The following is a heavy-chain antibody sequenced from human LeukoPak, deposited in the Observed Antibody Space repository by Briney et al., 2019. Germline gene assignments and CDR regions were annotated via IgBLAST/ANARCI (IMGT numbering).Heavy chain of an antibody. CDR3: ARHGNPYYDLLTGYFDP. D-gene: IGHD3-9*01. Sequence: SETLSLTCTVSGDSISHTNYYWGWIRQSPGRGLEWIGSVYYSGSTYYNPSLKSRVTISVHASSNQFSLNLRSVTAADTAVYFCARHGNPYYDLLTGYFDPCGQGTLVTVSS. V-gene: IGHV4-39*01. J-gene: IGHJ5*02. CDR2: VYYSGST. CDR1: GDSISHTNYY.